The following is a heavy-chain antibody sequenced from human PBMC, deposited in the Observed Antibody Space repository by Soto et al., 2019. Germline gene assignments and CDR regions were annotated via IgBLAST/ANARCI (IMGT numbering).Heavy chain of an antibody. V-gene: IGHV3-48*01. Sequence: PGGSLRLSCAASGFTFGSYSMNWVRQAPGKGLEWVSYISSSSSTIYYADSVKGRFTISRDNAKNSLYLQMNSLRAEDTAVYYCAGCKYSSGWYGTFDYWGQGTLVTVSS. CDR1: GFTFGSYS. D-gene: IGHD6-19*01. J-gene: IGHJ4*02. CDR3: AGCKYSSGWYGTFDY. CDR2: ISSSSSTI.